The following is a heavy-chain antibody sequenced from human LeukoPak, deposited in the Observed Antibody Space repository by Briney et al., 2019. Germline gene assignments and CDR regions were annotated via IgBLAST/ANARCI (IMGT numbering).Heavy chain of an antibody. CDR1: GFTFSSYG. V-gene: IGHV3-23*01. Sequence: GGTLRLSCAASGFTFSSYGMSWVRQAPGKGLEWVSAISGSGGSTYYADSVKGRFTISRDNSKNTLYLQMNSLRAEDTAVYYCAKAFRGLREYYYYMDVWGKGTTVTVSS. D-gene: IGHD3-16*01. J-gene: IGHJ6*03. CDR3: AKAFRGLREYYYYMDV. CDR2: ISGSGGST.